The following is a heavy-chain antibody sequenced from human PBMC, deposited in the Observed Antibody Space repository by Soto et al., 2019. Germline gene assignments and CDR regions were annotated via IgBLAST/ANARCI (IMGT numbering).Heavy chain of an antibody. J-gene: IGHJ4*02. V-gene: IGHV3-21*01. D-gene: IGHD3-22*01. CDR1: GFTFSSYS. CDR3: ARVRDYYDSSGYLRGLDY. CDR2: ISSSSSYI. Sequence: KTGGSLRLSCAASGFTFSSYSMNWVRQAPGKGLEWVSSISSSSSYIYYADSVKGRFTISRDNAKNSLYLQMNSLRAEDTAVYYCARVRDYYDSSGYLRGLDYWGQGTLVTVSS.